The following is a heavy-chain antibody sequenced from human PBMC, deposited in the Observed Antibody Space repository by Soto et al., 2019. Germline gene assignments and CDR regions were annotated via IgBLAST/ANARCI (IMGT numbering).Heavy chain of an antibody. CDR2: IIPIFGTA. J-gene: IGHJ1*01. Sequence: SENFACKSSGVTFSSYAISWVRQAPGQGLEWMGGIIPIFGTANYAQKFQGRVTITADKSTSTAYMELSSLRSEDTAVYYCARVFLVVTRYRAGGMLFWCQG. CDR1: GVTFSSYA. CDR3: ARVFLVVTRYRAGGMLF. V-gene: IGHV1-69*06. D-gene: IGHD2-8*01.